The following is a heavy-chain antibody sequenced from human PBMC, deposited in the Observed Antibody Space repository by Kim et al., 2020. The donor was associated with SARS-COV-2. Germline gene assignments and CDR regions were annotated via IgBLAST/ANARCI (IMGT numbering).Heavy chain of an antibody. CDR2: IWYDGSNK. CDR1: GFTFSSYG. CDR3: ARCPRPNYYYYYGMDV. J-gene: IGHJ6*04. Sequence: GGSLRLSCAASGFTFSSYGMHWVRQAPGKGLEWVAVIWYDGSNKYYADSVKGRFTISRDNSKNTLYLQMNSLRAEDTAVYYCARCPRPNYYYYYGMDVWGDGTTVTVSS. V-gene: IGHV3-33*01.